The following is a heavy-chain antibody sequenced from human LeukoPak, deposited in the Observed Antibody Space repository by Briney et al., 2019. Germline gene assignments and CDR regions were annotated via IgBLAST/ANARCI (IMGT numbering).Heavy chain of an antibody. CDR1: GFTVSSNY. CDR2: IYSGGST. CDR3: ARSSYLDTLDY. V-gene: IGHV3-66*01. J-gene: IGHJ4*02. Sequence: GGSLRLSCAASGFTVSSNYMSWVRQAPGKGLEWVSVIYSGGSTYYADSAKGRFTISRDNSKNTLYLQMNSLRAEDTAVYYCARSSYLDTLDYWGQGTLVTVSS. D-gene: IGHD5-18*01.